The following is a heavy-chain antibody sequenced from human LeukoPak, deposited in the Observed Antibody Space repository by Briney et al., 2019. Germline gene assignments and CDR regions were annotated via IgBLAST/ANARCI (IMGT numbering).Heavy chain of an antibody. D-gene: IGHD6-6*01. Sequence: ASVKVSCKASGYTFTGYYMHWVRQAPGQGLEWMGWINPNSGGTNYAQKFQGRVTMTRDTSISTAYMELSRLRSDDTAVYYCAREGSSSTTGFDYWGQGTLVTVSS. J-gene: IGHJ4*02. V-gene: IGHV1-2*02. CDR3: AREGSSSTTGFDY. CDR2: INPNSGGT. CDR1: GYTFTGYY.